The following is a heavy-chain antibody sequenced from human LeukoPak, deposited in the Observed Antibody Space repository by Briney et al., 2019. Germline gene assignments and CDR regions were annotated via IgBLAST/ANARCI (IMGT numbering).Heavy chain of an antibody. Sequence: SQTLSLTCAVSGGSISSGSYSWSWLRQPPGKGLEWIGYIYPRGSTYYNPSLKSRVILSLDKSANQFSLNLSSVTAADTAVYYCARFSPRAMGNYLDFWGQGTLVTVSS. J-gene: IGHJ4*02. CDR1: GGSISSGSYS. CDR3: ARFSPRAMGNYLDF. D-gene: IGHD7-27*01. V-gene: IGHV4-30-2*01. CDR2: IYPRGST.